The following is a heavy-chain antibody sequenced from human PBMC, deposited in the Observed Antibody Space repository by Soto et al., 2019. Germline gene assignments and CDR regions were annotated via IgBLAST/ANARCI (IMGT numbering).Heavy chain of an antibody. CDR2: ISGSGGST. D-gene: IGHD6-13*01. Sequence: GGSLRLSCAASGFTFSSYAMSWVRQAPGKGLEWVSAISGSGGSTYYADSVKGRFTISRDNSKNTLYLQMNSLRAEDTAVYYCAKDSYSSSWKHYYYYYGMEVWGQGTTVTVSS. J-gene: IGHJ6*02. CDR1: GFTFSSYA. V-gene: IGHV3-23*01. CDR3: AKDSYSSSWKHYYYYYGMEV.